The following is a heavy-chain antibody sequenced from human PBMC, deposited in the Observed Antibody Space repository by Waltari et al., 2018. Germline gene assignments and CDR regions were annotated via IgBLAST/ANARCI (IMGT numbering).Heavy chain of an antibody. V-gene: IGHV4-39*01. CDR3: ARQGLYCRSSNCVGLDFSH. Sequence: QESGPGLLKPSETLSLTCAVSGGSVTDTSYFWGWIRQAPGKGLEWLGNIYYDGNTNHNPSLKSRVSISVDTSQKQFSLKLTSVTATDTAVYYCARQGLYCRSSNCVGLDFSHWGQGTLVAVS. CDR1: GGSVTDTSYF. J-gene: IGHJ4*02. CDR2: IYYDGNT. D-gene: IGHD2-2*01.